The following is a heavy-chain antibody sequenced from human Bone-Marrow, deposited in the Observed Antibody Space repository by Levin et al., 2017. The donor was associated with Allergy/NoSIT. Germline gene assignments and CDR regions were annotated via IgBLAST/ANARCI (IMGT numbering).Heavy chain of an antibody. D-gene: IGHD2-21*01. Sequence: GESLKISCKASGYTFRNYGISWVRQAPGRGLEWLGWISTDTGNRHYAQNLQGRVTMTTDTSTDTAHLELRSLRSDDTAIYYCSRLVVGAKGWFAPWGQGTPVTVSS. V-gene: IGHV1-18*01. J-gene: IGHJ5*02. CDR3: SRLVVGAKGWFAP. CDR2: ISTDTGNR. CDR1: GYTFRNYG.